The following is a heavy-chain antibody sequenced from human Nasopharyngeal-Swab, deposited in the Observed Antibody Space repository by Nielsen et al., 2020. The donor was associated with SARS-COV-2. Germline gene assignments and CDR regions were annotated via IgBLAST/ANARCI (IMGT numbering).Heavy chain of an antibody. Sequence: SCAASGFTFSSYGMHWVRQAPGKGLEWVAVISYDGSNKYYADSVKGRFTISRDNSKNTLYLQMNSLRAEDTAVYYCAKDRSWRYSSAFFDYWGQGTLVTVSS. D-gene: IGHD6-19*01. CDR2: ISYDGSNK. V-gene: IGHV3-30*18. J-gene: IGHJ4*02. CDR3: AKDRSWRYSSAFFDY. CDR1: GFTFSSYG.